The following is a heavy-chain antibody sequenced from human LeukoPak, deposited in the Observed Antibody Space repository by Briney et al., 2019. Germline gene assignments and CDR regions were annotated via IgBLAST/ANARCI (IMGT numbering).Heavy chain of an antibody. Sequence: PGGSLRLSCEASGFSITGHSMNWVRQAPGKGLEWVASIDTNSFYIYHADAVVGRFTISRDNAKNSLYLQMTSLRAEDTAVYYCAKDKFPSSSSAGAFDIWGQGTMVTVSS. D-gene: IGHD6-6*01. CDR1: GFSITGHS. J-gene: IGHJ3*02. CDR2: IDTNSFYI. V-gene: IGHV3-21*01. CDR3: AKDKFPSSSSAGAFDI.